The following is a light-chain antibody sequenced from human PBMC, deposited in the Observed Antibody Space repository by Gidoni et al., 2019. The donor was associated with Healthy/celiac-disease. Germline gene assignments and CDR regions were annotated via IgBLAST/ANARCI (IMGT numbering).Light chain of an antibody. CDR2: GAS. CDR3: QQYGRSPRDT. J-gene: IGKJ2*01. CDR1: QSVSSSY. Sequence: EIVLTQSPGTLSLSPGERANLSCRASQSVSSSYLAWYQQKPGQAPRLLIYGASSRAAGVPDRFSGSGSGTDFTLTISRLEPEDFAVDYCQQYGRSPRDTFGQGTKLEIK. V-gene: IGKV3-20*01.